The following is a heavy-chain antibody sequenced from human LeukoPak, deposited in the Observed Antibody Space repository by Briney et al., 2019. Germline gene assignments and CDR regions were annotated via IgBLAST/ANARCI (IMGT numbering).Heavy chain of an antibody. D-gene: IGHD5-18*01. CDR1: GFTFSDYY. J-gene: IGHJ4*02. V-gene: IGHV3-11*05. CDR3: AREGDGYSYGYDY. Sequence: PGGSLRLSCAASGFTFSDYYMSWIRLAPGKGLEWVSYISSSSSYTNYADSVKGRFTISRDNAKNSLYLQMNSLRAEDTAVYYCAREGDGYSYGYDYWGQGTLVTVSS. CDR2: ISSSSSYT.